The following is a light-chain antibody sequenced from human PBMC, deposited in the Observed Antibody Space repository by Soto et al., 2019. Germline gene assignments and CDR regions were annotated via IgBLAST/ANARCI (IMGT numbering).Light chain of an antibody. CDR3: SSFAVSNSFV. CDR2: EVN. Sequence: QPVRNQAPSATGSPGQSRSISYTRTSNDVGGYNYVSWYQQHPGKAPKLMIYEVNKRPSGVPDRFSGSKSGNTASLTVSGLQAEDEADYYCSSFAVSNSFVFGTGTKVTVL. J-gene: IGLJ1*01. CDR1: SNDVGGYNY. V-gene: IGLV2-8*01.